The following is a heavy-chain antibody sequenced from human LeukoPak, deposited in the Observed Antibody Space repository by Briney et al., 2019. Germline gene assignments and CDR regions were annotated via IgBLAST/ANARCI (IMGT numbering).Heavy chain of an antibody. CDR1: GGSISSYY. J-gene: IGHJ4*02. CDR3: ARGYFRIAARPYFDY. V-gene: IGHV4-59*01. Sequence: SETLSLTCTVSGGSISSYYWSWIRQPPGKGLAWIGYIYYSGSTNYNPSLKSRVTISVDTSKNQFSLKLSSVTAADTAVYYCARGYFRIAARPYFDYWGQGTLVTVSS. D-gene: IGHD6-6*01. CDR2: IYYSGST.